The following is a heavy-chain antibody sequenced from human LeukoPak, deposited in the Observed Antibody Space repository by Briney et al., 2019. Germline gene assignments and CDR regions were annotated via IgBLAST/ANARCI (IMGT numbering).Heavy chain of an antibody. CDR3: ARDTTYYYDSSGYYHGWFDP. D-gene: IGHD3-22*01. CDR1: GFTFSSYW. Sequence: PGGTLRLSCAASGFTFSSYWMSWVRQAPGKGLEWVANIKQDGSEKYYVDSVKGRFTISRDNAKNSLYLQMNSLRAEDTAVYYCARDTTYYYDSSGYYHGWFDPWGQGTLVTVSS. V-gene: IGHV3-7*01. CDR2: IKQDGSEK. J-gene: IGHJ5*02.